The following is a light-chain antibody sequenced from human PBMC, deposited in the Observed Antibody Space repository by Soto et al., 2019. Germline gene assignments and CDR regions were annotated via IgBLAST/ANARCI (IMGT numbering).Light chain of an antibody. CDR2: GAS. Sequence: ETVLTQSPGTLSLSPGETATLSCRVSQSVASNSLAWYQQKPGQAPRPLVYGASRRATDIPDRFSGRGSGTDFTLTINRLEPEDFAVYYCQTYDTSPYTFGQGTKLEIK. J-gene: IGKJ2*01. CDR1: QSVASNS. CDR3: QTYDTSPYT. V-gene: IGKV3-20*01.